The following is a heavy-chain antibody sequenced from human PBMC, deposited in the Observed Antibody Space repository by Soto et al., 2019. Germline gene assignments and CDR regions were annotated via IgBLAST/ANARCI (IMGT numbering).Heavy chain of an antibody. CDR1: GYSFTSYW. CDR2: IDPSDSYT. CDR3: ATWEVVPAAMGYYYGMDV. D-gene: IGHD2-2*01. V-gene: IGHV5-10-1*01. J-gene: IGHJ6*02. Sequence: GESLKISCKGSGYSFTSYWISWVRQMPGKGLEWMGRIDPSDSYTNYSPSFQGHVTISADKSISTAYLQWSSLKASDTAMYYCATWEVVPAAMGYYYGMDVWGQGTKVTVSS.